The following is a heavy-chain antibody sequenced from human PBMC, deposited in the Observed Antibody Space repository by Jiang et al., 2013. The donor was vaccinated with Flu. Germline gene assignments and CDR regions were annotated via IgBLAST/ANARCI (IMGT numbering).Heavy chain of an antibody. J-gene: IGHJ4*02. D-gene: IGHD6-19*01. Sequence: KPTQTLTLTCTFSGFSLSTSGVGVGWIRQPPGKALEWLALIYWNDDKRYSPSLKSRLTITKDTSKNQVVLTMTNMDPVDTATYYCAHGRYSSALYYFDYWGQGTLVTVSS. V-gene: IGHV2-5*01. CDR1: GFSLSTSGVG. CDR2: IYWNDDK. CDR3: AHGRYSSALYYFDY.